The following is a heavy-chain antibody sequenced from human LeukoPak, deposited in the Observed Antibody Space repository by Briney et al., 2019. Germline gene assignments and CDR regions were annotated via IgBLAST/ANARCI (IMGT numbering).Heavy chain of an antibody. V-gene: IGHV3-30-3*01. D-gene: IGHD6-6*01. CDR2: ISYDGSNK. CDR3: ARGGVPYSSSSSWFDP. Sequence: PGGSLRLSCAASGFTFSSYAMHWVRQAPGKGLEWVAVISYDGSNKYYADFVKGRFTISRDNSKNTLYLQMNSLRAEDTAVYYCARGGVPYSSSSSWFDPWGQGTLVTVSS. CDR1: GFTFSSYA. J-gene: IGHJ5*02.